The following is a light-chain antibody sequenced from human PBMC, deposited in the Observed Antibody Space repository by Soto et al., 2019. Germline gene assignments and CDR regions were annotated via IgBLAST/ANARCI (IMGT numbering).Light chain of an antibody. V-gene: IGKV3-20*01. CDR3: QQYGSSWIT. CDR2: GAS. CDR1: QSVSSSY. J-gene: IGKJ5*01. Sequence: DIVLTQSPGTLSLSPGERATLSCRASQSVSSSYLAWYQQKPGQAPRLLIYGASSMATGIPDRFSGSGSGTDFTLTISSLEPEDFAVYYCQQYGSSWITFGRGTRVEIK.